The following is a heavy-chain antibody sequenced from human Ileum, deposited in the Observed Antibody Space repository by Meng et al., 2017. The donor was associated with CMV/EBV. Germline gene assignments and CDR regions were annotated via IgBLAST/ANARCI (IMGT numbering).Heavy chain of an antibody. CDR2: IYWNDDK. D-gene: IGHD3-3*01. V-gene: IGHV2-5*01. CDR3: ARDLIDFWSGYPSQNFDY. J-gene: IGHJ4*02. Sequence: SLSTSGGGVGWIRQPPGKALEWLALIYWNDDKRYSSSLKSRLTITKDTSKNQVVLTMTNMDPVDTATYYCARDLIDFWSGYPSQNFDYWGQGTLVTVSS. CDR1: SLSTSGGG.